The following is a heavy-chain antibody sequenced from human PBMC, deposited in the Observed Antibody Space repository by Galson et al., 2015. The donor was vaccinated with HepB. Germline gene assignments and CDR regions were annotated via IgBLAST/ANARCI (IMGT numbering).Heavy chain of an antibody. D-gene: IGHD6-13*01. Sequence: SLRLSCAASGFTFSSYGMHWVRQAPGKGLEWVAVIWYDGSNKYYADSVKGRFTISRDNSKNTLYLQMNSLRAEDTAVYYCARRPPSQQLFDPWGQGTLVTVSS. V-gene: IGHV3-33*08. CDR3: ARRPPSQQLFDP. CDR2: IWYDGSNK. J-gene: IGHJ5*02. CDR1: GFTFSSYG.